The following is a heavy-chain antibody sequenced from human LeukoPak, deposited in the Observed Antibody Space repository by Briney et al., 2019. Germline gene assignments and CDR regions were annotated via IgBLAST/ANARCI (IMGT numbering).Heavy chain of an antibody. D-gene: IGHD6-19*01. CDR1: GYTFTSYG. CDR2: ISAFNANT. J-gene: IGHJ4*02. CDR3: ARDPGKGMAVARTIDY. Sequence: ASVKVSCKASGYTFTSYGISWVRQAPGQGLEWMGWISAFNANTNYAQKLQGRATMTTDTSTSTAYMELRSLRSDDTAVHYCARDPGKGMAVARTIDYWGQGTLVTVSS. V-gene: IGHV1-18*01.